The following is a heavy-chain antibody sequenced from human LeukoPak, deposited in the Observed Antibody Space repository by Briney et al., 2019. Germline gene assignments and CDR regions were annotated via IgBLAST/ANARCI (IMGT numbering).Heavy chain of an antibody. Sequence: ASVKVSCKASGYTFTSHYMHWVRQAPGQGLEWMGIIDPNGGSTTYAQKFQGRVTMTRDTSTSTGYMERSSLRSEDTAVYYCAREWRAQRVYINWGQGALVTVSS. CDR3: AREWRAQRVYIN. V-gene: IGHV1-46*01. CDR1: GYTFTSHY. CDR2: IDPNGGST. D-gene: IGHD6-6*01. J-gene: IGHJ4*02.